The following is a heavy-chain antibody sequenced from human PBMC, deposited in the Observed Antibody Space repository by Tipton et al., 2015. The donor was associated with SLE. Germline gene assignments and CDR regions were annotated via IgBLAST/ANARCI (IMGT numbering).Heavy chain of an antibody. CDR1: GFTFSNPW. J-gene: IGHJ3*01. Sequence: SLRLSGAASGFTFSNPWMSWVRQAPGKGLEWVGRVKSKGDGGTTEYAAPVKDRFTISRDDSENLVYLQMNSLKTEDTAAYYCTRASRPTWAFDLWGQGTMVTVS. CDR2: VKSKGDGGTT. D-gene: IGHD6-6*01. V-gene: IGHV3-15*01. CDR3: TRASRPTWAFDL.